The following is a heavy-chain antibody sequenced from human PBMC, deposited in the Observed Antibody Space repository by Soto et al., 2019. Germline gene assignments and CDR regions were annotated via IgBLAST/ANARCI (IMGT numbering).Heavy chain of an antibody. D-gene: IGHD5-12*01. V-gene: IGHV4-61*01. CDR3: ARKNRRGYSGYAEGVDP. J-gene: IGHJ5*02. CDR2: IYYSGST. CDR1: GGSVSSGSYY. Sequence: QVQLQESGPGLVKPSETLSLTCTVSGGSVSSGSYYWSWIRQPPGKGLEWIGYIYYSGSTNYNPSLKSRVTISVDTSKNQFSLKLSSVTAADTAVYYCARKNRRGYSGYAEGVDPWGQGTLVTVSS.